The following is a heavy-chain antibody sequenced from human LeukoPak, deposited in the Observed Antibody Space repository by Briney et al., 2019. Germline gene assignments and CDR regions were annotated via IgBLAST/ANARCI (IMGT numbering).Heavy chain of an antibody. V-gene: IGHV1-18*01. CDR2: ISAYNGNT. Sequence: ASVKVSCKASGYTFTSYGISWVRQAPGQGLEWMGWISAYNGNTNYAQKLQGRVTMTTDISTSTAYMELRSLRSDDTAVYYCARAPRQYYYDSSGYHYWGQGTLVTVSS. D-gene: IGHD3-22*01. CDR1: GYTFTSYG. CDR3: ARAPRQYYYDSSGYHY. J-gene: IGHJ4*02.